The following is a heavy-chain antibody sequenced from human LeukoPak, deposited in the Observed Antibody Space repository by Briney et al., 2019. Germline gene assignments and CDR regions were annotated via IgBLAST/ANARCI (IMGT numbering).Heavy chain of an antibody. CDR3: ATLFGEGSGNYYYYYGMDV. CDR2: IKQDGSEK. CDR1: GFTFSSYW. D-gene: IGHD3-10*02. V-gene: IGHV3-7*01. J-gene: IGHJ6*04. Sequence: PGGSLRLSCAASGFTFSSYWMSWVRQAPGKGLEWVANIKQDGSEKYYVDSVKGRFTISRDNAKNSLYLQMNSLRAEDTAVYYCATLFGEGSGNYYYYYGMDVWGKGTTVTVSS.